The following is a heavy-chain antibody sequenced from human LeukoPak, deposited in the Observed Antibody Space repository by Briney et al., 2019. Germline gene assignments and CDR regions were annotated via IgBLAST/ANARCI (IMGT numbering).Heavy chain of an antibody. CDR2: IRSKAYGGTT. V-gene: IGHV3-49*04. CDR3: TRDVDFGVVSSWGGY. D-gene: IGHD3-3*01. CDR1: GFTFSSYS. Sequence: PGGSLRLSCAASGFTFSSYSMNWVRQAPGKGLEWVGFIRSKAYGGTTEYAASVKGRFTISRDDSKSIAYLQMNSLKTEDTAVYYCTRDVDFGVVSSWGGYWGQGTLVTVSS. J-gene: IGHJ4*02.